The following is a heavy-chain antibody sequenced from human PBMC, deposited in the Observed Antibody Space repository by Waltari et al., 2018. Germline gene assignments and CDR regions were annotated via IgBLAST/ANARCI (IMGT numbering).Heavy chain of an antibody. J-gene: IGHJ4*02. D-gene: IGHD3-16*02. CDR2: SRPTSSTI. CDR1: GFSFSRSS. Sequence: EVQLVEAGGSLVQPGGSLRLSCGASGFSFSRSSMNWVRQAPGNGCEWVSYSRPTSSTIYYADSVKGRFTISRDNGKDSLHLQMNSLRDEDTAVYYGATAARRRDVGDLSWGQGTLVTVSA. CDR3: ATAARRRDVGDLS. V-gene: IGHV3-48*02.